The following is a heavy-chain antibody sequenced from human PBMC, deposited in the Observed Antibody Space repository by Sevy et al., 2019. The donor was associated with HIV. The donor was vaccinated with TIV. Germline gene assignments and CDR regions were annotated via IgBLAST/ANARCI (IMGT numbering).Heavy chain of an antibody. D-gene: IGHD2-2*01. CDR2: MNPNSGNT. CDR1: GYTFTSYD. CDR3: ARFLSTSYYYYYAMDV. Sequence: ASVKVSCKASGYTFTSYDINWVRQATGQGLEWMGWMNPNSGNTGYAQKFQGRVTRTRNTSIRKAYMGLSSLRSEDTAVYYCARFLSTSYYYYYAMDVWGQGTTVTVSS. V-gene: IGHV1-8*01. J-gene: IGHJ6*02.